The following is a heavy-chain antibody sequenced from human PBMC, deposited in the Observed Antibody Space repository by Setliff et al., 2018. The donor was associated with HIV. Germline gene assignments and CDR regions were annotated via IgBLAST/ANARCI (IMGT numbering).Heavy chain of an antibody. CDR3: ASSWSRIRYYGMDV. D-gene: IGHD6-13*01. J-gene: IGHJ6*02. CDR2: ISAHSGKT. CDR1: GYTFTNYG. Sequence: ASVKVSCKASGYTFTNYGITWVRQAPGQGLEWMGWISAHSGKTKYAQKVQGRITMTTDASTSTAYMDLRSLTSDDTAVYYCASSWSRIRYYGMDVWGQGTTVTVSS. V-gene: IGHV1-18*01.